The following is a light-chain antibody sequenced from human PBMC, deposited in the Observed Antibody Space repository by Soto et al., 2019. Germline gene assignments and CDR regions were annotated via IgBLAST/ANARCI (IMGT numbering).Light chain of an antibody. V-gene: IGKV1-39*01. J-gene: IGKJ4*01. CDR1: QSISSY. Sequence: DIQMTQSPSSLSASVGDRVTITCRASQSISSYLNWYQQKPGKAPKLLIYAASSLQSGVPSRFSGSGSGTHFTLTISSLQPEDFATYYCQQSYSTPPLTFAGGTKVEIK. CDR2: AAS. CDR3: QQSYSTPPLT.